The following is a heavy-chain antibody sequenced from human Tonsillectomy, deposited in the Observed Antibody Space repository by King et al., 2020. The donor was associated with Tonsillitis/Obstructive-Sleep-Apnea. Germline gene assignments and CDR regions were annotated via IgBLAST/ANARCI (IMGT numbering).Heavy chain of an antibody. CDR1: GGSISSSSYY. CDR2: IYYSGST. V-gene: IGHV4-39*01. D-gene: IGHD3-22*01. Sequence: LQLQESGPGLVKPSETLSLTCTVSGGSISSSSYYWGWIRQPPGKGLEWIGSIYYSGSTYSNPSLNSRVTISVDTSKNQFSLQLSYVTAADTAVYYCATDSFGYYLFDYWGQGTLVTVSS. J-gene: IGHJ4*02. CDR3: ATDSFGYYLFDY.